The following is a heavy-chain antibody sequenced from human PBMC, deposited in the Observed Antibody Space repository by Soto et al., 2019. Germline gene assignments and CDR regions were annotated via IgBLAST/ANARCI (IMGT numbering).Heavy chain of an antibody. V-gene: IGHV4-39*01. J-gene: IGHJ5*02. CDR2: IYYSGST. D-gene: IGHD3-3*02. Sequence: ETLALTCTVSGGSISSSSYYWGWIRQPPGKGLEWIGSIYYSGSTYYNPSLKSRVTISVDTSKNQFSLKLSSVTAADTAVYYCASPKIAFYNWFDPWGQGTLVNVSS. CDR3: ASPKIAFYNWFDP. CDR1: GGSISSSSYY.